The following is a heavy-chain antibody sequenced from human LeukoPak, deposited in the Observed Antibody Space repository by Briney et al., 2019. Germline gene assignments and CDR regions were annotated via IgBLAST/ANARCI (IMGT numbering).Heavy chain of an antibody. Sequence: ASVKVSCKASEYTFSDYCIHWVRQAPGQGLEWMGRICPKSGATNYAQKFQGRVTMTRDTSISTAYMELSRLRSDDTAVYYCARGGYSYGYLNYFDYWGQGTLVTVSS. D-gene: IGHD5-18*01. CDR3: ARGGYSYGYLNYFDY. V-gene: IGHV1-2*06. CDR1: EYTFSDYC. J-gene: IGHJ4*02. CDR2: ICPKSGAT.